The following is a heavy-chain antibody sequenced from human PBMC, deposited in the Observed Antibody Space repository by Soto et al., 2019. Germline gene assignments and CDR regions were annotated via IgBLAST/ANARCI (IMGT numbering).Heavy chain of an antibody. CDR1: GFSLSTTGEG. J-gene: IGHJ4*02. D-gene: IGHD3-22*01. V-gene: IGHV2-5*01. Sequence: QITLKESGPTLVKPTQTLTLTCTFSGFSLSTTGEGVGWIRQPPGKALEWLALLYWSDDKRYSPSLKSRLTITKDTSKNQVVLTMTNMEPMDTGTYYCAHRRLNRNFDYWGQGTLVTVSS. CDR3: AHRRLNRNFDY. CDR2: LYWSDDK.